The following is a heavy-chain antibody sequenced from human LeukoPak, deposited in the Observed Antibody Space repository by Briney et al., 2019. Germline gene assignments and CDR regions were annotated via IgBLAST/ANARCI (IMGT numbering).Heavy chain of an antibody. CDR3: ARLRDTVTSASDY. CDR1: GFTFSSYW. CDR2: ISSSGGYI. J-gene: IGHJ4*02. V-gene: IGHV3-21*01. D-gene: IGHD4-17*01. Sequence: GGSLRLSCAASGFTFSSYWMTWVRQAPGKGLEWVSTISSSGGYIYYADSVKGRFTISRDTTKNSLYLQMNSLRVEDTAVYNCARLRDTVTSASDYWGQGTLVTVSS.